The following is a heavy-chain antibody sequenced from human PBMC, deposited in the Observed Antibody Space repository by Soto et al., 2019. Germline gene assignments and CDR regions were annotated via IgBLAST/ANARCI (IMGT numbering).Heavy chain of an antibody. V-gene: IGHV3-48*03. CDR2: ISYTSTTI. CDR1: GLTFSTDE. CDR3: ARDPVAAAH. D-gene: IGHD2-15*01. J-gene: IGHJ4*02. Sequence: PGGSLRLSCAVSGLTFSTDEMNWVRQAPGKGLEWLAYISYTSTTIYYADSVKGRFTISRDNAKNSLYLQMNSLRAEDTAVYYCARDPVAAAHWGRGTLVTVSS.